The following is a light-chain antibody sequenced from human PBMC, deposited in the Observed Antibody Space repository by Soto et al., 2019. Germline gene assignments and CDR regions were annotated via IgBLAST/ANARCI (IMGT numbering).Light chain of an antibody. CDR2: GAS. V-gene: IGKV3-20*01. J-gene: IGKJ5*01. CDR3: QQYGSSPFIT. CDR1: QSVTSNY. Sequence: EIVLTQSPGTLSLSPGEGATLSCRASQSVTSNYLAWYQQKPGQAPRLLIYGASSRATGIPDRFSGRGSGTDFTPPISRLEPEDFAVYYCQQYGSSPFITFGQGTRLENK.